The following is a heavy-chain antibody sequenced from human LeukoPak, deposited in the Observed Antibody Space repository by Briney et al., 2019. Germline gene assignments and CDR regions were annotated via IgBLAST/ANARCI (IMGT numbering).Heavy chain of an antibody. CDR3: AKPPPLRYYYIDV. CDR1: GFTVSSNS. CDR2: IYSDNT. V-gene: IGHV3-53*01. Sequence: GGSLRLSCTVSGFTVSSNSMSWVRQAPGKGLEWVSFIYSDNTHYSDSVKGRFTISKDTSKNTLSLQMNSLGAEDTAVYYCAKPPPLRYYYIDVWGKGTTVTVSS. J-gene: IGHJ6*03.